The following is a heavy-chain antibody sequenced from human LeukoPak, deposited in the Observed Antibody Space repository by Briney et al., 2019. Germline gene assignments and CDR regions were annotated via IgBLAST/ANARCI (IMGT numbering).Heavy chain of an antibody. CDR3: ASGEKFDDAFDI. V-gene: IGHV3-30*04. J-gene: IGHJ3*02. CDR1: GFMFSSYA. D-gene: IGHD3-9*01. CDR2: ISYDGSNK. Sequence: GRSLRLSCAASGFMFSSYAMYWVRQAPGKGLEWVAVISYDGSNKYYADSVKGRFTISRDNSKNTLYLQMNSPRAEDTAVYYCASGEKFDDAFDIWGQGTMVTVSS.